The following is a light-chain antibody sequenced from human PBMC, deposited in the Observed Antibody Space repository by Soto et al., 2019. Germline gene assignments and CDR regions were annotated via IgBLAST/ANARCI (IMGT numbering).Light chain of an antibody. Sequence: QSALTQPASVSGSPGQSITISCTATSGGVGDFDYVSWYQQHPGEAPKLIIYEVSHRPSGVSDRFSGSKSGDTASLTISGLQADDEASYYCHSHTTTNSIVFGTGTKLTVL. CDR2: EVS. V-gene: IGLV2-14*01. J-gene: IGLJ1*01. CDR3: HSHTTTNSIV. CDR1: SGGVGDFDY.